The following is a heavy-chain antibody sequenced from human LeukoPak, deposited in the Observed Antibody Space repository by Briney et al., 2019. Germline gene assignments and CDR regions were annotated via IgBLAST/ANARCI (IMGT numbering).Heavy chain of an antibody. V-gene: IGHV4-34*01. Sequence: KASETLSLTCAVYGGSFSDYYWTWIRQTPGKGLEWIGEMSPSGSSNYNPSLKSRVTISVDTSKNQFSLKLRSVTAADTAVYYCARGRQDVNMILVVMAGVSYYLDAWSKGTTVTV. CDR3: ARGRQDVNMILVVMAGVSYYLDA. CDR1: GGSFSDYY. D-gene: IGHD3-22*01. J-gene: IGHJ6*03. CDR2: MSPSGSS.